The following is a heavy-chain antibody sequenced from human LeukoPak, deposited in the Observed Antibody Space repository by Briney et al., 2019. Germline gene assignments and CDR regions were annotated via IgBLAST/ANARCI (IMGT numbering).Heavy chain of an antibody. CDR3: ASEPPNYD. CDR2: ISSPGSTI. D-gene: IGHD1-7*01. Sequence: GGSLRLSCAASGFTFSNFAMNWVRQAPGKGLEWVSYISSPGSTIYYADSLKGRFTISRDNAKNSLYLQMNSLRAEDTAAYYYASEPPNYDWGEGTLVTVSS. J-gene: IGHJ4*02. CDR1: GFTFSNFA. V-gene: IGHV3-48*03.